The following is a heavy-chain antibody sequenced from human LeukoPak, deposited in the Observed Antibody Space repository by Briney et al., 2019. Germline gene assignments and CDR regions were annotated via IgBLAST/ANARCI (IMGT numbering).Heavy chain of an antibody. CDR1: GFTFSSYW. D-gene: IGHD5-18*01. Sequence: PGGSLRLSCAASGFTFSSYWMSWVRQAPGKGLEWVANIKQDGSEKYYVDSVKGRFTISRDNAKNSLYLQMNSLRAEDTAVYYCASGGVDTALVTYYWGQGTMVTVSS. CDR2: IKQDGSEK. CDR3: ASGGVDTALVTYY. J-gene: IGHJ4*02. V-gene: IGHV3-7*01.